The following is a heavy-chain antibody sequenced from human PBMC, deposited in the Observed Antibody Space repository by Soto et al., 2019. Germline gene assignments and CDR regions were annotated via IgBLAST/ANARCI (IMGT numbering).Heavy chain of an antibody. CDR1: GYSFTRYW. V-gene: IGHV5-51*01. CDR3: ARLIGPDIVATIADFDY. J-gene: IGHJ4*02. Sequence: GESLKISCTVSGYSFTRYWIGWVRQMPGKGLEWMGIIYPGDSDTRYSPSFQGQVTISADKSISTAYLQWSSLKASDTAMYYCARLIGPDIVATIADFDYWGQGTLVTVSS. CDR2: IYPGDSDT. D-gene: IGHD5-12*01.